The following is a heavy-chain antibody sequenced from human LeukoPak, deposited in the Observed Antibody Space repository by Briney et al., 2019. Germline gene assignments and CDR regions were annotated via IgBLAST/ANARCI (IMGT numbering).Heavy chain of an antibody. Sequence: SVKVSCNASGGTFSSYAMSWVRQAPGQGLGWMGGLIPIFGTANYAQKFEGRTTITTDQTTSRAYMELSSLRSEDTAVNDCARAPFSGSYYYYMDVWGKGTPVTVSS. CDR2: LIPIFGTA. D-gene: IGHD1-26*01. CDR3: ARAPFSGSYYYYMDV. V-gene: IGHV1-69*05. J-gene: IGHJ6*03. CDR1: GGTFSSYA.